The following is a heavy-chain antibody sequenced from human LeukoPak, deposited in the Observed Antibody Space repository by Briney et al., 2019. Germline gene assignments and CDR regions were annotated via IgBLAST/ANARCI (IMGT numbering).Heavy chain of an antibody. J-gene: IGHJ4*02. CDR2: ISATGLST. CDR3: TTDTWYSAGH. D-gene: IGHD2-15*01. V-gene: IGHV3-23*01. Sequence: GGSLRLSCTASDLAFTSSGMSWVRQVPGTGLEWVSFISATGLSTYYADSVKGRFTVSRDNSKDTLYLQMNSLRAEDTAIYYCTTDTWYSAGHWGQGTLVTVSS. CDR1: DLAFTSSG.